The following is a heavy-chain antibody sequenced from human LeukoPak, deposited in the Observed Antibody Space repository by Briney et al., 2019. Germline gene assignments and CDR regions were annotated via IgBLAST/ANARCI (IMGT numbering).Heavy chain of an antibody. V-gene: IGHV3-30-3*01. Sequence: GGSLTLSCAASGFTFSIYAMHCVRQAPGKGLEWVAVISYEGSNKYYADSVKGRFTISRDNSKNTLYLQMNSLRAEDTSVYYCARNLSPVVTQGSLKYWGQGPLVTASS. CDR2: ISYEGSNK. CDR1: GFTFSIYA. CDR3: ARNLSPVVTQGSLKY. J-gene: IGHJ4*02. D-gene: IGHD4-23*01.